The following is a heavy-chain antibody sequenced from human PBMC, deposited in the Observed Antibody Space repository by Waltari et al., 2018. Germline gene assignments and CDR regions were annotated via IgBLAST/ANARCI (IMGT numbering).Heavy chain of an antibody. J-gene: IGHJ4*02. D-gene: IGHD5-12*01. CDR1: GFTFSSYG. V-gene: IGHV3-30*18. CDR3: AEDLGVATITAGGY. Sequence: QVQLVESGGGVVQPGRSLRLSCAASGFTFSSYGMHWVRPAPGKGLEWVAVISYDGSNKYYADSVKGRFTISRDNSKNTLYLQMNSLRAEDTAVYYCAEDLGVATITAGGYWGQGTLVTVSS. CDR2: ISYDGSNK.